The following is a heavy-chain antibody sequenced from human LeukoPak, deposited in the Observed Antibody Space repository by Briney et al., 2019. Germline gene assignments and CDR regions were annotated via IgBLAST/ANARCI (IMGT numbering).Heavy chain of an antibody. J-gene: IGHJ6*03. V-gene: IGHV4-4*07. CDR3: ARDSEGWGSGYYYYYMDV. D-gene: IGHD3-16*01. Sequence: PSETLSRTCSGSGGSISSYSWSWIRQPAGKELECIGRFKSSGSTNYNPSPKSRVTMSVDTSKNQFSLKLSYLTAADTAVYFCARDSEGWGSGYYYYYMDVWGKGTTVTVSS. CDR2: FKSSGST. CDR1: GGSISSYS.